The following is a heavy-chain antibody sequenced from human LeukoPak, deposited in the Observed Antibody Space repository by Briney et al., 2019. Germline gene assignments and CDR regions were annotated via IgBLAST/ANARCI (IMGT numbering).Heavy chain of an antibody. CDR3: ARDKGGTLFVPPYFDY. CDR2: ISSSSSTI. V-gene: IGHV3-48*01. Sequence: GGSLRLSCAASGFTFSSYSMNWVRQAPGKGLEWVSYISSSSSTIYYADSVKGRFTISRDNAKNSLYLQMNSLRAEDTAVYYCARDKGGTLFVPPYFDYWGQGTLVTVSS. D-gene: IGHD1-1*01. J-gene: IGHJ4*02. CDR1: GFTFSSYS.